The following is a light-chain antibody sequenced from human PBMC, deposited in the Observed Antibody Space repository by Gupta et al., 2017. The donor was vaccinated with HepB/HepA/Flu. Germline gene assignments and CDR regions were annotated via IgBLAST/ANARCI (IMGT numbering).Light chain of an antibody. J-gene: IGKJ5*01. Sequence: EIVLTQSPATLSLSPGERATLSCRASQSVSSYLAWYQQKPGQAPRLLIYDASNRATGIPARFSGSGDGTDFTLTISSREPEDFAVYYCQQRSNWPPAITFGQGTRLEIK. CDR2: DAS. V-gene: IGKV3-11*01. CDR3: QQRSNWPPAIT. CDR1: QSVSSY.